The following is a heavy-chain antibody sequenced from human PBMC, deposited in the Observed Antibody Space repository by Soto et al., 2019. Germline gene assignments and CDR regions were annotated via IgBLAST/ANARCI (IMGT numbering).Heavy chain of an antibody. D-gene: IGHD3-3*01. Sequence: GGSLRLSCAASGFTFSSYSMNWVRQAPGKGLEWVSSISSSSSYIYYADSVKGRFTISRDNAKNSLYLQMNSLRAEDTAVYYCARDFPDFWSALSSPYDAFDIWGQGTMVTVSS. J-gene: IGHJ3*02. V-gene: IGHV3-21*01. CDR2: ISSSSSYI. CDR1: GFTFSSYS. CDR3: ARDFPDFWSALSSPYDAFDI.